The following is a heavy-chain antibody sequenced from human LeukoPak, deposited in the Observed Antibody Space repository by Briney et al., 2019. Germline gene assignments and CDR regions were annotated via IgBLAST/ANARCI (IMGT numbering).Heavy chain of an antibody. CDR3: ARERNFYYFDY. V-gene: IGHV3-48*03. CDR2: VSSSGSTI. CDR1: GFTFSSYE. Sequence: GGSLRLSCAASGFTFSSYEMNWVRQAPGKGLEWVSYVSSSGSTIYYADSVKGRFTISRDNAKNSLYLQMNSLTAEDTAVYYCARERNFYYFDYWGQGALVTVSS. D-gene: IGHD3-3*01. J-gene: IGHJ4*02.